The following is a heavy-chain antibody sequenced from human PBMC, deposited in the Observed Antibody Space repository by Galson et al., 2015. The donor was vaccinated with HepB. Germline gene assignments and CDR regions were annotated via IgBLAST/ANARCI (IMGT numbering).Heavy chain of an antibody. CDR2: IQPGDSQS. D-gene: IGHD6-19*01. Sequence: QSGAEVKKPGESLTISCTGSGNSFTNYWIGWVRQMPGKGLEWMGTIQPGDSQSIYTPSFEGQVTIPADKSISTAYLQWNSLQASGTAMYYCARVSGDSSGWYGPSNWFDVWGQGTLVTVSS. CDR3: ARVSGDSSGWYGPSNWFDV. CDR1: GNSFTNYW. V-gene: IGHV5-51*01. J-gene: IGHJ5*02.